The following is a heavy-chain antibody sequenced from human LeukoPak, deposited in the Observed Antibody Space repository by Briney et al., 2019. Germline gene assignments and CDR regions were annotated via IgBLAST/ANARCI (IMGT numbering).Heavy chain of an antibody. CDR1: GGSISSGGYY. Sequence: PSETLSLTCTVSGGSISSGGYYWSWIRQHPGKGLEWIGYIYYSGSTYYNPSLKSRVTISVGTSKNQFSLKLSSVTAADTAVYYCASHDYGDYSLGYWGQGTLVTVSS. CDR3: ASHDYGDYSLGY. V-gene: IGHV4-31*03. CDR2: IYYSGST. J-gene: IGHJ4*02. D-gene: IGHD4-17*01.